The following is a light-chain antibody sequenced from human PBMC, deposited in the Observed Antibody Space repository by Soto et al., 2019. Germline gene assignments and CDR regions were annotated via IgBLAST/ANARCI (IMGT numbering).Light chain of an antibody. Sequence: EIVLTQSPATLSLSPGERATLSCRASQSVSSYLAWYQQKPGQAPRLLIYDASNRATGIQARFSGSGSRTVFTLTISILEPEDFAVYYCQQRSNWPLTFGGGTKVEI. J-gene: IGKJ4*01. CDR2: DAS. CDR1: QSVSSY. CDR3: QQRSNWPLT. V-gene: IGKV3-11*01.